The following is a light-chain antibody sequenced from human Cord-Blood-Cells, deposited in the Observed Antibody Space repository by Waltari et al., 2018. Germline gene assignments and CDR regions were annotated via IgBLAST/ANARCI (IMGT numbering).Light chain of an antibody. J-gene: IGKJ4*01. CDR2: DAS. V-gene: IGKV3-11*01. CDR3: QQRSNWLT. CDR1: QSVSSY. Sequence: EIVLTQSPATLSSSQGKRATLSCRASQSVSSYLAWYQQQPGQAPRLLIYDASNRATCIPARFSGSGSGTDFTLTISSLEPEDFAVYYCQQRSNWLTFGGGTKVEIK.